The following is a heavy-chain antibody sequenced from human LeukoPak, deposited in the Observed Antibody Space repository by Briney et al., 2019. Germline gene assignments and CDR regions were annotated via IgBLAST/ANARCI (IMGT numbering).Heavy chain of an antibody. J-gene: IGHJ4*02. CDR2: ISSSSNYI. Sequence: GGSLRLSCAASGFTFSSYSLNWVRQAPGKGLEWVSSISSSSNYIYYGDSVKGRFTISRDNAKNSLYLQMNSLRAEDTAVYYCARDEYYFDYWGQGTLVTVSS. CDR1: GFTFSSYS. CDR3: ARDEYYFDY. V-gene: IGHV3-21*01.